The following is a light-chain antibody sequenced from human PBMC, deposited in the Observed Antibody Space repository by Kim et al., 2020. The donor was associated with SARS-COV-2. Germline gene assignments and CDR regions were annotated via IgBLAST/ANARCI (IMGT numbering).Light chain of an antibody. J-gene: IGKJ2*01. Sequence: DIVLTQSPDSLAVSLGERATINCKSSQSIFYSLNIKNDLAWYQQKPGQPPKLLIYWASTLESGVPDRFSGSGSGTDFTLTITSLQAEDVAVYYCQQYYSSPRTFGQGTKLEI. CDR2: WAS. CDR3: QQYYSSPRT. CDR1: QSIFYSLNIKND. V-gene: IGKV4-1*01.